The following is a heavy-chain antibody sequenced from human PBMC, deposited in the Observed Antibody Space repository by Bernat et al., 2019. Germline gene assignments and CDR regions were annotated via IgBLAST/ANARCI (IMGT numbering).Heavy chain of an antibody. CDR2: IYYSGST. Sequence: QVQLQESGPGLVKPSETLSLTCTVSGGSISSSSYYWGWIRQPPGKGLEWIGSIYYSGSTYYNPSLKSRVTISVDTSKNQFSLKLSSVTAADTAVYYCARHLEAMGTPNWFDPWGQGTLVTVSS. CDR3: ARHLEAMGTPNWFDP. J-gene: IGHJ5*02. CDR1: GGSISSSSYY. V-gene: IGHV4-39*01. D-gene: IGHD7-27*01.